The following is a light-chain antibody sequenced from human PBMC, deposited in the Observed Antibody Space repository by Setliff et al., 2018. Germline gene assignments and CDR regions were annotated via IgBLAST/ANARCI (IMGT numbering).Light chain of an antibody. Sequence: QSALTQPASVSGSPGQSITISCTGTSTDIDDYNYVSWYQQHPGKAPKLMIYEVTNRPSGVSNRFSGSKSGNTASLTISGLQAEDEGDYYCSSYTSSDTWVFGGGTQLTVL. J-gene: IGLJ3*02. CDR1: STDIDDYNY. V-gene: IGLV2-14*01. CDR3: SSYTSSDTWV. CDR2: EVT.